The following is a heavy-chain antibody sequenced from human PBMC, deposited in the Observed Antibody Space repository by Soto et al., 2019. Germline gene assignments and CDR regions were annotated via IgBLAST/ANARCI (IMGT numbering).Heavy chain of an antibody. J-gene: IGHJ5*02. Sequence: QLQLQESGPGLVKPSETLSLTCTVSGGSLSSSSYYWGWIRQPPGKGLEWIGSIYYSGSTYYNPSLKSRVTISVDTSKNQFSLKLSSVTAADTAVYYCARGSGSYFTSWFDPWGQGTLVTVSS. CDR2: IYYSGST. V-gene: IGHV4-39*01. CDR1: GGSLSSSSYY. CDR3: ARGSGSYFTSWFDP. D-gene: IGHD1-26*01.